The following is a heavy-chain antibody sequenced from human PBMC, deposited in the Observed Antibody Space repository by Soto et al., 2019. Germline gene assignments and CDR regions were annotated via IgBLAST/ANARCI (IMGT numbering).Heavy chain of an antibody. CDR2: IYYSGST. D-gene: IGHD6-19*01. CDR1: GGSISSYY. V-gene: IGHV4-59*01. Sequence: SETLSLTCTVSGGSISSYYWSWIRQPPGKGLEWIGYIYYSGSTNYNPSLKSRVTISVDTSKNQFSLKLSSVTAADTAVYYCAKGYSSGWYLLYFDYWGQGTLVTVSS. CDR3: AKGYSSGWYLLYFDY. J-gene: IGHJ4*02.